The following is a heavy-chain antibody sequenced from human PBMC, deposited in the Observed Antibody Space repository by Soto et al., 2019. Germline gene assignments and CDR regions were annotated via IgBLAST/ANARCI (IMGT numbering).Heavy chain of an antibody. J-gene: IGHJ5*02. CDR1: GFTFSDYY. CDR3: AEDLDIIAAAGRNWFDP. D-gene: IGHD6-13*01. CDR2: ISSSGSTI. V-gene: IGHV3-11*01. Sequence: GGSLRLSCAASGFTFSDYYMSWIRQAPGKGLEWVSYISSSGSTIYYADSVKGRFTISRDNAKNSLYLQMNSLRAEDTALYYCAEDLDIIAAAGRNWFDPWGQGTLVTVSS.